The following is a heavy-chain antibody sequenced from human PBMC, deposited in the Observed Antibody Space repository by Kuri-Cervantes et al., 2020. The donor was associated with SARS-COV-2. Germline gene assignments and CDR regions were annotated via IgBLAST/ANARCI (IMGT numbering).Heavy chain of an antibody. V-gene: IGHV4-39*01. D-gene: IGHD2-2*01. CDR1: GGSISSSSYY. Sequence: SETLSLTCTVSGGSISSSSYYWGWIRQPPGKGLEWIGSIYYSGSTYYNPSLKSRVTISVDTSKNQFSLNVTSVTAADTAVYYCSRSRVPAAAALWGQGTMVTVSS. CDR3: SRSRVPAAAAL. CDR2: IYYSGST. J-gene: IGHJ3*01.